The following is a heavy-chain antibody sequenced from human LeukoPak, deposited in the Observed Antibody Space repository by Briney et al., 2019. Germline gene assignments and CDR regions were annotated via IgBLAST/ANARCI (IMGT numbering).Heavy chain of an antibody. CDR1: GFTFSRYD. V-gene: IGHV3-13*04. J-gene: IGHJ4*02. D-gene: IGHD6-19*01. CDR2: IGTSGDT. Sequence: GGSLRLSCAASGFTFSRYDMHWVRQATGKGLGWVSVIGTSGDTYYAGSVKGRFTISRDNAKNSLYLQMNSLTAGDTAVYYCSRVSSSGCPNYFDSWGQGTLVTVSS. CDR3: SRVSSSGCPNYFDS.